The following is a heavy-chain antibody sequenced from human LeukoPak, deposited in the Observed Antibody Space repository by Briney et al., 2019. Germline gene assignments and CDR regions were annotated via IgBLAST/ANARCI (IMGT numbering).Heavy chain of an antibody. CDR3: ARGQASGLRGRNYYYMDV. Sequence: GASVKVSCKASGYTFTGYDINWVRQATGQGLEWMGWMNPNSGNTGYAQKFQGRVTITRNTSISTAYMELSSLRSEDTAVYYCARGQASGLRGRNYYYMDVWGKGTTVTVSS. CDR2: MNPNSGNT. D-gene: IGHD3-22*01. V-gene: IGHV1-8*03. CDR1: GYTFTGYD. J-gene: IGHJ6*03.